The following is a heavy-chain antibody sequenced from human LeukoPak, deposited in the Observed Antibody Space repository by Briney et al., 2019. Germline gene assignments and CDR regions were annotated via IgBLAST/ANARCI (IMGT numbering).Heavy chain of an antibody. J-gene: IGHJ3*02. CDR3: ARATITIFGVVIDAFDI. D-gene: IGHD3-3*01. Sequence: PSGTLSLTCAVSGGSISSSNWWSWVRQPPGKGLEWIGEIYHSGSTNYNPSLKSRVTMSVDTSKNQFSLQLSSVTAADTAVFYCARATITIFGVVIDAFDIWGQGTMVTVSS. V-gene: IGHV4-4*02. CDR2: IYHSGST. CDR1: GGSISSSNW.